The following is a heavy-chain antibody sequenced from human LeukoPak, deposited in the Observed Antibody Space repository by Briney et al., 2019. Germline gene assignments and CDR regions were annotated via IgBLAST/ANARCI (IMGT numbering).Heavy chain of an antibody. J-gene: IGHJ4*02. CDR1: GFTFNNYA. CDR2: ISGSGGST. Sequence: GGSLRLSCAASGFTFNNYAMSWVRQAPGKGLEWVSAISGSGGSTYYADPLKGRFTISRDNSKNTLYLQMNSLRAEDTALYYCAKGHRSGGTCYYDYWGQGTLVTVSS. D-gene: IGHD2-15*01. V-gene: IGHV3-23*01. CDR3: AKGHRSGGTCYYDY.